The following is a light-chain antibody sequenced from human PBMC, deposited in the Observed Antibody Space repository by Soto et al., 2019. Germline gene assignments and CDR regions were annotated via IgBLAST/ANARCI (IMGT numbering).Light chain of an antibody. V-gene: IGKV1-33*01. CDR1: QDISNY. Sequence: DIQMTPSPSSLSASVVDRVTIACQASQDISNYLNWYQQKPGKAPKLLIYDASILETGVPSRFSGSGSGTDFTLTISSLQPEDSATYYCQHIYSPPHTFGQGTRLEIK. CDR2: DAS. CDR3: QHIYSPPHT. J-gene: IGKJ5*01.